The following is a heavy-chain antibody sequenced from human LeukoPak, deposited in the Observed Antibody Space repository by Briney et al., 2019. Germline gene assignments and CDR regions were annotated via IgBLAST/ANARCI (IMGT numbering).Heavy chain of an antibody. CDR1: GGSISSGGYS. J-gene: IGHJ3*02. V-gene: IGHV4-30-2*01. CDR3: ASLDDAFDI. CDR2: FFHSGST. Sequence: NPSETLSLTCAVSGGSISSGGYSWSWIRQPPGKGLEWIGYFFHSGSTYYNPSLKSRVTISVDWSKNQFSLKLSSVTAADTAVYYCASLDDAFDIWGQGTMVTVSS.